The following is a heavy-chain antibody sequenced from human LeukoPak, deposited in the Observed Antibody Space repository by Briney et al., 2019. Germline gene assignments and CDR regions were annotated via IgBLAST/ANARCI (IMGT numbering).Heavy chain of an antibody. CDR1: GFTFSSYA. J-gene: IGHJ3*02. V-gene: IGHV3-30*18. CDR2: ISYDGSNK. D-gene: IGHD4-23*01. CDR3: AKPQTTVVTKGAFDI. Sequence: GRSLRLSCAASGFTFSSYAMHWVRQAPGKGLEWVAVISYDGSNKYYADSVKGRFTISRDNSKNTLYLQMNSLRAEDTAVYYCAKPQTTVVTKGAFDIWGQGTMVTVSS.